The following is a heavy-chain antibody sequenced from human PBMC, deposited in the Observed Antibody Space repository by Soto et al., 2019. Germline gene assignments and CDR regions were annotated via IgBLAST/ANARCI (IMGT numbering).Heavy chain of an antibody. CDR1: GYAFRTYA. CDR2: ISSYSGNT. V-gene: IGHV1-18*01. CDR3: ARDSGSSTVTYYYFGMDV. D-gene: IGHD3-10*01. J-gene: IGHJ6*02. Sequence: QVQLVQSGTEVKKPGASVKVSCKASGYAFRTYAISWVRQAPGQGLEWMGWISSYSGNTNYAQKFQGRVTMTTDTSTFTSYMELRRLRSDDTAVYYCARDSGSSTVTYYYFGMDVWGQGNTVTVSS.